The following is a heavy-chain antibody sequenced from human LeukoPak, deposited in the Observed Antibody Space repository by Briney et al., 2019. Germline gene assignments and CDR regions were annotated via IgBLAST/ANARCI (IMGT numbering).Heavy chain of an antibody. J-gene: IGHJ5*02. CDR1: GGTFSSYA. V-gene: IGHV1-69*05. CDR3: ARAVSLGYSYGSKLDP. Sequence: SSVKVSCKASGGTFSSYAISWVRQAPGQGLEWMGGIIPIFGTANYAQKFHGRVTITTDESTSTAYTELSSLRSEDTAVYYCARAVSLGYSYGSKLDPWGQGTLVTVSS. D-gene: IGHD5-18*01. CDR2: IIPIFGTA.